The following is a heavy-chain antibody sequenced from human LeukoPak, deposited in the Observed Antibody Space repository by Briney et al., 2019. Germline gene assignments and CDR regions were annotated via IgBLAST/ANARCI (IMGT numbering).Heavy chain of an antibody. J-gene: IGHJ4*02. Sequence: GASVKVSCKASGGTFSSYAISWVRQAPGQGLEWMGGIIPIFGTANYAQKFQGRVTITTDESTSTAYMELSSLRSGDTAVYYCARDGIAAAGFGYWGQGTLVTVSS. CDR3: ARDGIAAAGFGY. CDR1: GGTFSSYA. CDR2: IIPIFGTA. D-gene: IGHD6-13*01. V-gene: IGHV1-69*05.